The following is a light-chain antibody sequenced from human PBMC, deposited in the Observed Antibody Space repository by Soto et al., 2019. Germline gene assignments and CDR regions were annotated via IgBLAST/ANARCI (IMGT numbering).Light chain of an antibody. Sequence: EFVLTQSPATLSLSPGERVTLSCRASQSVGSDLAWYQQKPGQAPRLLIYDASNRATGIPARFSGSGSGTDFTLTISSLEPEDFAVYYCQQRYNWLITFGQGTRLEIK. CDR2: DAS. CDR1: QSVGSD. J-gene: IGKJ5*01. V-gene: IGKV3-11*01. CDR3: QQRYNWLIT.